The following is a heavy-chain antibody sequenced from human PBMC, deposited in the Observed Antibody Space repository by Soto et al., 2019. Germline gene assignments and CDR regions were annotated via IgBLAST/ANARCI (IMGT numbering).Heavy chain of an antibody. Sequence: GGSLRLSCAASGFTFSSYAMSWVRQAPGKGLEWVSAISGSGGSTYYADSVKGRFTISRDNSKNTLYLQMNSLRAEDTAVYYCAKDHRLELRGAGDDAFDIWGQGTMVTVSS. V-gene: IGHV3-23*01. CDR1: GFTFSSYA. CDR3: AKDHRLELRGAGDDAFDI. J-gene: IGHJ3*02. D-gene: IGHD1-7*01. CDR2: ISGSGGST.